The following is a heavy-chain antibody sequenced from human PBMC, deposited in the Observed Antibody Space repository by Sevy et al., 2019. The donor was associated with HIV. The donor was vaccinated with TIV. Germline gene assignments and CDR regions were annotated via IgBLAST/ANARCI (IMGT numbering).Heavy chain of an antibody. J-gene: IGHJ6*02. D-gene: IGHD2-15*01. Sequence: GGSLRLSCPASEFTLNYAWMNWVRQAPGKGLEWVGRVKSKTDGATTDNAAPVKGRFAISRDDSKNTLYLQMNSLKFEDTAVYYCTTASFRISAVGMDVWGQGTTVTVSS. V-gene: IGHV3-15*01. CDR1: EFTLNYAW. CDR2: VKSKTDGATT. CDR3: TTASFRISAVGMDV.